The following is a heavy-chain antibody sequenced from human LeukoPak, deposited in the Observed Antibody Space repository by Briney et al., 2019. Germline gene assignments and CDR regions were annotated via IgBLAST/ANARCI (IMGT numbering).Heavy chain of an antibody. V-gene: IGHV3-30*04. J-gene: IGHJ6*04. CDR2: ISCDGSNK. Sequence: PGRSLRLSCAASGFTFSSYAMHWVRQAPGKGLEWVAVISCDGSNKYYADSVKGRFTISRDNSKNTLYLQMNSLRAEDTAVYYCARVPQRYCSGGSCSLGYYGMDVWGKGTTVTVSS. CDR1: GFTFSSYA. D-gene: IGHD2-15*01. CDR3: ARVPQRYCSGGSCSLGYYGMDV.